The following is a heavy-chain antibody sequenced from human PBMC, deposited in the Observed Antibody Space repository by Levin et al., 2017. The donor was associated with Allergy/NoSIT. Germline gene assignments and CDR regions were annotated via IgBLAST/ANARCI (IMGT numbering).Heavy chain of an antibody. CDR3: ARRGKVTMVRGVITTDAFDI. CDR2: IYPGDSDT. J-gene: IGHJ3*02. D-gene: IGHD3-10*01. V-gene: IGHV5-51*01. Sequence: GESLKISCKGSGYSFTSYWIGWVRQMPGKGLEWMGIIYPGDSDTRYSPSFQGQVTISADKSISTAYLQWSSLKASDTAMYYCARRGKVTMVRGVITTDAFDIWGQGTMVTVSS. CDR1: GYSFTSYW.